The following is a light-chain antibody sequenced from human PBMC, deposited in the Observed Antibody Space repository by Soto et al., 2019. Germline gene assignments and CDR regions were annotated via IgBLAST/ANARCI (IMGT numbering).Light chain of an antibody. Sequence: EIVLTQSPATLSLSPGERVTLSCRASQSVSSSLAWYQQKPGQAPRLLIYDASNRATGIPARFSGSGSGTDFTLAISSLQPEDFAVYYCQHRSNWPMYTFGQGTKLEIK. J-gene: IGKJ2*01. V-gene: IGKV3-11*01. CDR1: QSVSSS. CDR2: DAS. CDR3: QHRSNWPMYT.